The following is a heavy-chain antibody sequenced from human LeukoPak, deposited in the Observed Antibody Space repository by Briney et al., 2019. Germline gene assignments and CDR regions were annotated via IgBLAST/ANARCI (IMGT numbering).Heavy chain of an antibody. D-gene: IGHD6-19*01. J-gene: IGHJ4*02. CDR1: GYTFTSYG. CDR3: ARDERSGWYQEGFDY. Sequence: ASVKVSCKASGYTFTSYGISWVRQAPGQGLEWMGWISAYNGNTNYAQKLQGRVTMTTDTSTSTAYMELRSVRAEDTAVYHCARDERSGWYQEGFDYWGQGTLVTVSS. CDR2: ISAYNGNT. V-gene: IGHV1-18*01.